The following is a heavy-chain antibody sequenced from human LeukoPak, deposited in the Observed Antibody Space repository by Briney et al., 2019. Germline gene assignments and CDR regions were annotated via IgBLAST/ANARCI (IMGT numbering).Heavy chain of an antibody. CDR3: ARDMVYASIDY. Sequence: GGSLRLSCAASGFTFSSYWMSWVRQAPGKGLEWVANIKQDGSEKYYVDSVKGRFTISRDNAKNSLYLQMNSLRAGDTAVYYCARDMVYASIDYWGQGTLVTVSS. D-gene: IGHD2-8*01. J-gene: IGHJ4*02. CDR2: IKQDGSEK. V-gene: IGHV3-7*03. CDR1: GFTFSSYW.